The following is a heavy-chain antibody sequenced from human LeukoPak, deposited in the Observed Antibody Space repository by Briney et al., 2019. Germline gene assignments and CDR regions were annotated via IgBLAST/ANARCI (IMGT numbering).Heavy chain of an antibody. Sequence: GGSLRLSCAASGFTFSSYEMNWVRQAPGKGLEWASYISSSGSTIYYADSVKGRFTISRDNAKNTLYLQMTSLRAEDTALYYCATGGTYWSTWTGHWGQGTLVTVSS. J-gene: IGHJ4*02. V-gene: IGHV3-48*03. CDR2: ISSSGSTI. D-gene: IGHD3-10*01. CDR1: GFTFSSYE. CDR3: ATGGTYWSTWTGH.